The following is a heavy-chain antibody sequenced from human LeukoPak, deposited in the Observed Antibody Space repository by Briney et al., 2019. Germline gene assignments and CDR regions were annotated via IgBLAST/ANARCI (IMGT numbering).Heavy chain of an antibody. D-gene: IGHD3-9*01. V-gene: IGHV3-30-3*01. CDR1: GFTFSSYA. CDR2: ISYDGSNK. CDR3: ARDHDILTGYYPEYFDY. Sequence: GRSLRLSCAASGFTFSSYAMHWVRQAPGKRLEWVAVISYDGSNKYYADSVKGRFTISRVNSKNTLYLQMNSLRAEDTAVYYCARDHDILTGYYPEYFDYWGQGTLVTVSS. J-gene: IGHJ4*02.